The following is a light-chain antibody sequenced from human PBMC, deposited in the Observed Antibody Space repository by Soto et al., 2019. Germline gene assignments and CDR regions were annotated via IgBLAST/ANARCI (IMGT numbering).Light chain of an antibody. V-gene: IGLV2-14*01. J-gene: IGLJ1*01. Sequence: QSALTQPACVSVSPGQSITISCTGTSSDVGGYNYVSWYQQQSGKAPKLIIHEVSNRPSGVSNRFSGPKSGNTASLTISGLQAEDEADYYCDSYTSSRAYVFGIGTKVTVL. CDR1: SSDVGGYNY. CDR3: DSYTSSRAYV. CDR2: EVS.